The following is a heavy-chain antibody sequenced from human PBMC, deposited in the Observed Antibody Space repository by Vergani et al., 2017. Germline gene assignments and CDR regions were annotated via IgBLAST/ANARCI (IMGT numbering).Heavy chain of an antibody. V-gene: IGHV3-13*01. CDR1: GFTFSSYD. Sequence: EVQLVESGGGLVQPGGSLRLSCAASGFTFSSYDMHWVRQATGKGLEWVSAIGTAGDTYYPGSVKGRFTISRENAKNSLFLQMNSMIAGDTAVYYCARDRDYYGMYVWGQGTTVTVSS. CDR3: ARDRDYYGMYV. CDR2: IGTAGDT. J-gene: IGHJ6*02.